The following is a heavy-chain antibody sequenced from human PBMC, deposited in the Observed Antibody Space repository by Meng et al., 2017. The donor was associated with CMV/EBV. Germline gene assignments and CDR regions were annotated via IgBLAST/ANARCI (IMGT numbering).Heavy chain of an antibody. CDR3: AKDKSHSVYYYYGMDV. V-gene: IGHV3-23*01. J-gene: IGHJ6*02. Sequence: GESLKISCAASGFTFSSYAMSWVRQAPGKGPEWVSAISGSGGSTYYADSVKGRFTISRDNSKNTLYLQMNSLRAEDTAVYYCAKDKSHSVYYYYGMDVWGQGTTVTVSS. D-gene: IGHD3-10*01. CDR1: GFTFSSYA. CDR2: ISGSGGST.